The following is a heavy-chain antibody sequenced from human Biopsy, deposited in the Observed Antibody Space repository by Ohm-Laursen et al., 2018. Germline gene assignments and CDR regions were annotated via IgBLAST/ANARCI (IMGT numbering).Heavy chain of an antibody. CDR1: GFTFSSYA. D-gene: IGHD4-17*01. V-gene: IGHV3-23*01. Sequence: SLRLSCAASGFTFSSYAMTWFRQAPGKGLEWVSTISGNSDIIYDTDSVKGRFTISRDNSKNTLYLQMSSLRADDMAVYYCALAAAQTVTHFDYWGQGTLVTVSS. CDR3: ALAAAQTVTHFDY. J-gene: IGHJ4*02. CDR2: ISGNSDII.